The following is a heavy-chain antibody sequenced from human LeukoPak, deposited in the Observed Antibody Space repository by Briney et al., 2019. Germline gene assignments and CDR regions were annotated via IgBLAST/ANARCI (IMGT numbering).Heavy chain of an antibody. D-gene: IGHD6-19*01. Sequence: KPSETLSLTCTVSGGSVGSGGSHWDWIRQPPGRGLEWIGYIYYNGNTNYNPSLESRVTISLDTSKNQFSLRLNSVTAADTAMYYCARLGGSGWFDSWGRGTLVTASS. CDR1: GGSVGSGGSH. CDR3: ARLGGSGWFDS. V-gene: IGHV4-61*08. J-gene: IGHJ5*01. CDR2: IYYNGNT.